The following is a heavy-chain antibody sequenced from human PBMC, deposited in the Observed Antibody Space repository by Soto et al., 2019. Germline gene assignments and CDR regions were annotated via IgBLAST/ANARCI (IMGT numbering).Heavy chain of an antibody. J-gene: IGHJ2*01. CDR1: GFTFSSYA. D-gene: IGHD4-17*01. V-gene: IGHV3-23*01. Sequence: EVQLLESGGGLVQPGVSLRLSCAASGFTFSSYAISGVRQAPGKGLECVSAISGSGGSTYYADSVKGRFTISRENSKNKLYLQMNSLRAEDTAVYYCAKDTPLDYSDLYWYFDLWGRGTLVTVSS. CDR2: ISGSGGST. CDR3: AKDTPLDYSDLYWYFDL.